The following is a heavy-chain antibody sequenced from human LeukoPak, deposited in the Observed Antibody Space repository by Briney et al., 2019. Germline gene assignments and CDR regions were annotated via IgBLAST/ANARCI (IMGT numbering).Heavy chain of an antibody. CDR3: ATGGYQLL. J-gene: IGHJ4*02. CDR2: FDPGDGET. Sequence: GASVKVSCKVSVYTLTELSIHWVRQAPGKGLEWMGGFDPGDGETIYAQKLQGRVTMTEDTSTDTAYIELSSLRSKDTAVYFCATGGYQLLWGQGTLVTVSS. V-gene: IGHV1-24*01. D-gene: IGHD2-2*01. CDR1: VYTLTELS.